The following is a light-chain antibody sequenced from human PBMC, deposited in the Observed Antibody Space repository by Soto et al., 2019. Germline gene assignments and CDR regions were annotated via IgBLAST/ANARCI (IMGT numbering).Light chain of an antibody. CDR2: GTN. CDR1: SSNIGAHYE. Sequence: QSVLTQPPSVSGAPGQRVTISCTGTSSNIGAHYEVHWYQQLPGTAPRLLIHGTNNRPSGVPDRFSGSKSGASASLTITGLQAEDEADYYCAAWDDRLNGPVFGTGTKVTVL. CDR3: AAWDDRLNGPV. V-gene: IGLV1-40*01. J-gene: IGLJ1*01.